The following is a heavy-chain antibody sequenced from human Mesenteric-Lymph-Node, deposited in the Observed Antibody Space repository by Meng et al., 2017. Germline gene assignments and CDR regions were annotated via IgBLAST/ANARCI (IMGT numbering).Heavy chain of an antibody. D-gene: IGHD3-16*02. CDR1: GYTLTELS. V-gene: IGHV1-3*01. CDR3: ARGRLRLGELSLLSY. Sequence: ASVKVSCKVSGYTLTELSMHWVRQAPGKGLEWMGWINAGNGNTKYSQKFQGRVTITRDTSASTAYMELSSLRSEDTAVYYCARGRLRLGELSLLSYWGQGTLVTVSS. J-gene: IGHJ4*02. CDR2: INAGNGNT.